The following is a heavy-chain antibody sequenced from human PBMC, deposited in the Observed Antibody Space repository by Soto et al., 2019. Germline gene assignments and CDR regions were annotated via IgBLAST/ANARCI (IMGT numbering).Heavy chain of an antibody. CDR2: INHSGST. J-gene: IGHJ6*03. Sequence: PSETLSLTCAVYGGSFSGYYWSWIRQPPGKGLEWIGEINHSGSTNYNPSLKSRVTISLDTSKNQFSLKLSSVTAADTAVYYCARTGVSGYYYYMDVWGKGTTVTVSS. CDR1: GGSFSGYY. D-gene: IGHD3-10*01. V-gene: IGHV4-34*01. CDR3: ARTGVSGYYYYMDV.